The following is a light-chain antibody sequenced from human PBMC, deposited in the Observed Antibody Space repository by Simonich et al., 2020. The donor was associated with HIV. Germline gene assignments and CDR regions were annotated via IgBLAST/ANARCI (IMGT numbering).Light chain of an antibody. CDR1: NSDVGGYNY. CDR2: EGN. V-gene: IGLV2-23*01. CDR3: CSYAGSSTLV. J-gene: IGLJ3*02. Sequence: QSALTQPASVSGSPGPSITISCAGTNSDVGGYNYVSWYQQHPGKAPKLMIYEGNKRPSGVSIRFSGSKSGNTASLTISGLQAEDEADDYCCSYAGSSTLVFGGGTKLTVL.